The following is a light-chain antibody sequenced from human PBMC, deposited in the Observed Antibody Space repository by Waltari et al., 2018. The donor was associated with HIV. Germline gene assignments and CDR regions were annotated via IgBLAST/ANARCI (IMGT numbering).Light chain of an antibody. V-gene: IGLV3-21*04. CDR1: HIEGKS. CDR2: YDS. CDR3: QVWDSGSDHRV. J-gene: IGLJ3*02. Sequence: SYVLTQPPSVSVAPGKTARITCGGDHIEGKSVHWYHQKPGQAPVVVMSYDSVRPSGIPERFSGSNSGNTATLTISRVEAGDEADYYCQVWDSGSDHRVFGGGTKLTVL.